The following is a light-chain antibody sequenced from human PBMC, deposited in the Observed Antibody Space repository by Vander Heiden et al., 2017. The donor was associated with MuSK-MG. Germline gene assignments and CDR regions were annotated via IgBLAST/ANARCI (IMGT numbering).Light chain of an antibody. CDR3: QSYDSSLGV. CDR1: SSNIGAGNE. Sequence: QSVLTQPPSVSGAPGQRVTISCTGSSSNIGAGNEVHCYHQLPGTPPTLLIYGNNNRPSGVPARFSGSKSGTSASLAIAGLQAEDEDDYYCQSYDSSLGVFGTGTKVTVL. J-gene: IGLJ1*01. V-gene: IGLV1-40*01. CDR2: GNN.